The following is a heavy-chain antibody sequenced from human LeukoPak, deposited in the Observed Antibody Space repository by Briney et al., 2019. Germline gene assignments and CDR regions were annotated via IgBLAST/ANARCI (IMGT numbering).Heavy chain of an antibody. V-gene: IGHV3-48*03. Sequence: GGSLRLSCAASGFTFSSYDTNWLRQAPGKGLEWVSYISTSGSTIYYADSVKGRFTISRDNAKNSIYLQVNSLRAEDTALYYCARDVPLDDYYGSGTYSYYFDYWGQGVLVTVSS. D-gene: IGHD3-10*01. J-gene: IGHJ4*02. CDR1: GFTFSSYD. CDR2: ISTSGSTI. CDR3: ARDVPLDDYYGSGTYSYYFDY.